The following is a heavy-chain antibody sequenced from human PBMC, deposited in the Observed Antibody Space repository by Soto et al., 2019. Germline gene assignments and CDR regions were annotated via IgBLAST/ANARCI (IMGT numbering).Heavy chain of an antibody. V-gene: IGHV6-1*01. D-gene: IGHD1-1*01. J-gene: IGHJ6*03. CDR2: TYYRSKWYN. CDR1: WDSVSSNSAG. Sequence: SQTLSLTCYISWDSVSSNSAGWNWIRQTPSRGLEWLGRTYYRSKWYNNYAVSVKSRITINPDTSKNQFSLQLNSVTPEDTAVYYCARGSWDDVSGHYYMDVWGKGTTVTVSS. CDR3: ARGSWDDVSGHYYMDV.